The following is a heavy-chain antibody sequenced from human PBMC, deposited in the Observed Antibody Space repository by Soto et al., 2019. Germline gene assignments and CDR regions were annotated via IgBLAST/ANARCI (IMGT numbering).Heavy chain of an antibody. J-gene: IGHJ5*02. CDR3: AREAAAGRNWFDP. CDR1: GDTFSSNA. Sequence: QVQLVQSGAEVKKPGSSVKVSCKASGDTFSSNAINWVRQAPGQGLEWMRGINPIFGTAKYAQKLQGRVTITADKSTSTAYMELSSLRSEDTAVYYCAREAAAGRNWFDPWGQGTLVTVSS. CDR2: INPIFGTA. V-gene: IGHV1-69*06. D-gene: IGHD6-13*01.